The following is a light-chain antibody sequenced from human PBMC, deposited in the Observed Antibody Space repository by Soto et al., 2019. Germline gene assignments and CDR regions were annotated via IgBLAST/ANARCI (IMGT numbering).Light chain of an antibody. V-gene: IGKV1-5*03. CDR3: QQYNSYSPT. CDR2: KAS. J-gene: IGKJ1*01. CDR1: QSISTW. Sequence: IQMTQSPSPLSASVGDRVTITCRASQSISTWLAWYQQEPGKAPKLLIHKASSLQSGVPSRFSGSGSGTDFTLTISSLHPDDFATYYCQQYNSYSPTFGQGTKVDIK.